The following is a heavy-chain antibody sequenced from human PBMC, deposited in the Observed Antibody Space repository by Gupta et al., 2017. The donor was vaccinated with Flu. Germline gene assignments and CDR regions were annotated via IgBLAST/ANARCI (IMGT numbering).Heavy chain of an antibody. Sequence: EVQLVESGGGLVQPGGSLKLACAASGFTFSGSAMHWVRQASGKGLEWVGRIRSKANSYATAYAASVKGRFTISRDDSKNTAYLQMNSLKTEDTAVYYCTRLVLEDRDDYWGQGTLVTVSS. J-gene: IGHJ4*02. CDR2: IRSKANSYAT. CDR1: GFTFSGSA. CDR3: TRLVLEDRDDY. D-gene: IGHD1-26*01. V-gene: IGHV3-73*02.